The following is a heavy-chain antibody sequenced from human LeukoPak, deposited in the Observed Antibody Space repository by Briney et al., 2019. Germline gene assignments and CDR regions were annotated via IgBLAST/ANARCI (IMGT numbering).Heavy chain of an antibody. D-gene: IGHD3-10*01. CDR1: GFTFSSYA. J-gene: IGHJ4*02. CDR3: ARGEGITMARGVII. CDR2: ISYDGSNK. V-gene: IGHV3-30*04. Sequence: GRSLRLSCAASGFTFSSYAMHWVRQAPGKGLEWVAVISYDGSNKYYADSVKGRFTISRDNSKNTLYLQMNSLRAEDTAVYYCARGEGITMARGVIIWGQGTLVTVSS.